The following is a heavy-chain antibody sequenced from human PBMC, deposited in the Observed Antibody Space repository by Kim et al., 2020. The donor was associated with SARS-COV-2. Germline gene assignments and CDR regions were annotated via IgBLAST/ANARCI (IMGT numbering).Heavy chain of an antibody. J-gene: IGHJ4*02. V-gene: IGHV1-46*01. Sequence: ASVKVSCKASGYTFTSYYMHWVRQAPGQGLEWMGIINPSGGSTSYAQKFQGRVTMTRDTSTSTVYMELSSLRSEDKAVYYCARAMVRGVIVYYFDYWGQGTLVTVSS. CDR1: GYTFTSYY. CDR2: INPSGGST. D-gene: IGHD3-10*01. CDR3: ARAMVRGVIVYYFDY.